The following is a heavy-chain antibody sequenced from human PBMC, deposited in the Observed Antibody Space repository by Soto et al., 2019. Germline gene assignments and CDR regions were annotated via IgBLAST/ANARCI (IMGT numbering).Heavy chain of an antibody. CDR2: ITGSGVST. Sequence: EVPLLASGGGLVQPGGSLRLSCAASGLTFSSYVMTWVRQAPGKGLEWVSAITGSGVSTYYADSVKGRFTISRDNSRNTLYLQMNSLRAEDTAVFYCAKESTSGTTLDYWGQGTLVTVSS. D-gene: IGHD2-2*01. V-gene: IGHV3-23*01. J-gene: IGHJ4*02. CDR3: AKESTSGTTLDY. CDR1: GLTFSSYV.